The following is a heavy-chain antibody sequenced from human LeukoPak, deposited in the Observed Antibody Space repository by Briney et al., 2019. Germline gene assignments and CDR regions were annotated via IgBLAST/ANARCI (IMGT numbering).Heavy chain of an antibody. CDR2: INHSGGT. CDR3: ARGYSYYYDSSGSFDY. J-gene: IGHJ4*02. D-gene: IGHD3-22*01. CDR1: GGSFSGYY. V-gene: IGHV4-34*01. Sequence: SETLSLTCAVYGGSFSGYYWSWIRQPPGKGLEWIGEINHSGGTNYNPSLKSRVTISVDTSKNQFSLKLSSVTAADTAVYYCARGYSYYYDSSGSFDYWGQGTLVTVSS.